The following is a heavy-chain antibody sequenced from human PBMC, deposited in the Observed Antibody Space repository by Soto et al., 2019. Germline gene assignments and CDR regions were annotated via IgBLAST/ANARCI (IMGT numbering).Heavy chain of an antibody. D-gene: IGHD5-18*01. CDR3: ARDGGATMVTQPLDY. J-gene: IGHJ4*02. CDR1: GFTFSSYE. V-gene: IGHV3-48*03. CDR2: ISSSGSTI. Sequence: PGGSLRLSXAASGFTFSSYEMNWVRQAPGKGLEWVSYISSSGSTIYYADSVKGRFTISRDNAKNSLYLQMNSLRAEDTAVYYCARDGGATMVTQPLDYWGQGTLVTVSS.